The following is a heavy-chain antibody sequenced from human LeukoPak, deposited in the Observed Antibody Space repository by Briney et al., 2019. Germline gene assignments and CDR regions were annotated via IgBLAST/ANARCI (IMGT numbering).Heavy chain of an antibody. CDR2: ISGTTISTI. V-gene: IGHV3-48*01. CDR1: GITFSSST. D-gene: IGHD4-23*01. CDR3: ARVPPRGNDVTVGRYSYMDV. Sequence: GGSLRLSCAASGITFSSSTMTWVRQAPGKGLEWVSYISGTTISTIYYADSVKGRSTISRDNAKNSVYLQMNSLRAEDTAVYYCARVPPRGNDVTVGRYSYMDVWGKGTTVTVSS. J-gene: IGHJ6*03.